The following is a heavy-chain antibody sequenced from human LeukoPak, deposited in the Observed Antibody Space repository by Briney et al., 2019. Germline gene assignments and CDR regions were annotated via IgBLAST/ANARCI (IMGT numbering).Heavy chain of an antibody. Sequence: GESLKISCQGSGYSFTSYWIGWVRQMPGKGLEWMGIIYPGDSDTRYSPSFQGQVSLSADNSISTAHLQWSSLKASDTAIYYCARQLDDSDGYNIGYWGQGTLVTVSS. CDR1: GYSFTSYW. J-gene: IGHJ4*02. CDR2: IYPGDSDT. V-gene: IGHV5-51*01. D-gene: IGHD5-24*01. CDR3: ARQLDDSDGYNIGY.